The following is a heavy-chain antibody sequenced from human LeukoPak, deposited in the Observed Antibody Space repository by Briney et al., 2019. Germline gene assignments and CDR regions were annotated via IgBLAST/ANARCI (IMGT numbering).Heavy chain of an antibody. D-gene: IGHD3-22*01. CDR2: VSGSGDIT. V-gene: IGHV3-23*01. CDR1: GFTFDDYA. Sequence: PGGSLRLSCAASGFTFDDYAMHWIRQAPGKGPQWVSAVSGSGDITIYVDSVKGRFTISRDNSKNTWSLQMNSLQAEDTALYYCAKELWEGSGYLDYWGQGILVTVSS. J-gene: IGHJ4*02. CDR3: AKELWEGSGYLDY.